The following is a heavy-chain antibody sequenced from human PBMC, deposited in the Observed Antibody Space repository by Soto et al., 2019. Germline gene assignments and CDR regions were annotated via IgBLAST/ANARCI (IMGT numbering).Heavy chain of an antibody. CDR1: GFTFSSYA. V-gene: IGHV3-23*01. D-gene: IGHD2-15*01. J-gene: IGHJ4*02. Sequence: GGSLRLSCAASGFTFSSYAMSWVRQAPGKGLEWVSAISGSGGSTYYADSVKGRFTISRDNSKNTLYLQMNSLRAEDTAVYYCAKDGGAPLAVKPYYFDYWGQGTLVTVSS. CDR2: ISGSGGST. CDR3: AKDGGAPLAVKPYYFDY.